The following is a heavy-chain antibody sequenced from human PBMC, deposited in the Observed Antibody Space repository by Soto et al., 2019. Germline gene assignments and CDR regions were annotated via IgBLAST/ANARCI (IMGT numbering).Heavy chain of an antibody. CDR2: VYWHDVK. Sequence: QITLKESGPSLVNPTQTLTLTCTFSGFSLTTTGVTVGWIRQTPGKAMEWLALVYWHDVKRYNPSLRNRLSIAQDTAKIRVVLTLANVAPVDTGTYYCAHSHFEILTGPFDSWGRGTLVTVSS. V-gene: IGHV2-5*01. J-gene: IGHJ5*01. CDR1: GFSLTTTGVT. CDR3: AHSHFEILTGPFDS. D-gene: IGHD3-9*01.